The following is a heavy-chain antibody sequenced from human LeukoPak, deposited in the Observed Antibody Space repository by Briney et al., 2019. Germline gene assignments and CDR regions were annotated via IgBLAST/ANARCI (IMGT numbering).Heavy chain of an antibody. CDR2: ISSSGSTI. Sequence: PGGSLRLSCAASGFTFSSYEMNWVRQAPGKGLEWVSYISSSGSTIYYADSVKGRFTISRDIAKNSLYLQMNSLRAEDTAVYYCARLVVAANYGMDVWGKGTTVTVSS. J-gene: IGHJ6*04. CDR1: GFTFSSYE. CDR3: ARLVVAANYGMDV. D-gene: IGHD2-15*01. V-gene: IGHV3-48*03.